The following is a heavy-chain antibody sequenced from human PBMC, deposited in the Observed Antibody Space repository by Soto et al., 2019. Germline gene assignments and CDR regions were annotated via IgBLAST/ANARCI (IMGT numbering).Heavy chain of an antibody. V-gene: IGHV1-46*01. CDR1: GYTFTSYS. D-gene: IGHD2-15*01. Sequence: QVQLVQSGAEVKKPGASVRASCKASGYTFTSYSMHWVRQAPGQGLEWMGVINPSSGRTSYAQNFQGRVTMTSDTATSIVYMEMSSLKSEDTAVYYCARDHNFGFILYAMDFWCQGTTFTVSS. CDR3: ARDHNFGFILYAMDF. J-gene: IGHJ6*02. CDR2: INPSSGRT.